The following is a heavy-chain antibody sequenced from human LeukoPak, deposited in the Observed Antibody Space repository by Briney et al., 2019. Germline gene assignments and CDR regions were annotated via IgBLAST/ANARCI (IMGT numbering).Heavy chain of an antibody. Sequence: GGSLRLSCAVSGITLSNYGMSWVRQAPGKGLEWVAGISDSGGRTNYADSVKGRFTISRDNPKDTLYLQMNSLRPEDTAVYFCAKRGVVIRVILVGFHKEAYYFDSWGQGVLVTVSS. CDR2: ISDSGGRT. CDR3: AKRGVVIRVILVGFHKEAYYFDS. V-gene: IGHV3-23*01. CDR1: GITLSNYG. D-gene: IGHD3-22*01. J-gene: IGHJ4*02.